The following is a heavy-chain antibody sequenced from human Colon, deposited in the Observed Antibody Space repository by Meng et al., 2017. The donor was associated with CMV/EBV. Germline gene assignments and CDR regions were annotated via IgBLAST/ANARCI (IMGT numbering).Heavy chain of an antibody. V-gene: IGHV6-1*01. CDR3: AKSLSHFDY. CDR2: TYYRSKWYN. CDR1: GDSVSTNSGA. J-gene: IGHJ4*02. Sequence: CAISGDSVSTNSGAWNWLRQSPSRGLEWLGRTYYRSKWYNDYAVSVKSRITINPDTSKNQFSLQLTSVTPEDTAVYYCAKSLSHFDYWGQGTLVPSPQ.